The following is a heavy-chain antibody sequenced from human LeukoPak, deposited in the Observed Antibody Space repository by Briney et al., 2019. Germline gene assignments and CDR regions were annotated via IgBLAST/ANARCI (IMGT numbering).Heavy chain of an antibody. CDR3: ASDIIGRTSYSNHIDV. Sequence: GGSLRLSCVGSGFTFRSYGIYWVRQAPGKGLECVAVISYDGSNTYYADSVKGRFTISRDNSKNTLFLQMNSLHSEDTAVYYCASDIIGRTSYSNHIDVWGKGTTVTVSS. D-gene: IGHD6-6*01. V-gene: IGHV3-30*03. CDR2: ISYDGSNT. CDR1: GFTFRSYG. J-gene: IGHJ6*03.